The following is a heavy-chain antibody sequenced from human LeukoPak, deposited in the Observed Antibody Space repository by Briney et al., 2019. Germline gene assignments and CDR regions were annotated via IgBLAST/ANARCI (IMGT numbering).Heavy chain of an antibody. D-gene: IGHD2/OR15-2a*01. Sequence: SETLSLTCTVSGGSISSYYWSWIRQPPGKGLEWIGYIYSSGSTIYNPSHNSRVTISVDTSKNQFSLKLSSVTAADTAVYYCARGATTFDYWGQGTLVTVSS. CDR3: ARGATTFDY. J-gene: IGHJ4*02. CDR1: GGSISSYY. CDR2: IYSSGST. V-gene: IGHV4-59*01.